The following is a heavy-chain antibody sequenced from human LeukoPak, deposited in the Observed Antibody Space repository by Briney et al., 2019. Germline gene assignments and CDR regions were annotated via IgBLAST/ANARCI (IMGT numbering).Heavy chain of an antibody. D-gene: IGHD6-13*01. CDR3: ARDVEARISAAGTFDY. CDR2: INSDGSST. J-gene: IGHJ4*02. Sequence: PGGSLRLSCAASGFTFSSYWMHWVRQAPGKGLVWVSRINSDGSSTSYADSVKGRFAISRDNSKSTLWLQMNSLRADDTAIYYCARDVEARISAAGTFDYWGQGSLVTVSS. V-gene: IGHV3-74*01. CDR1: GFTFSSYW.